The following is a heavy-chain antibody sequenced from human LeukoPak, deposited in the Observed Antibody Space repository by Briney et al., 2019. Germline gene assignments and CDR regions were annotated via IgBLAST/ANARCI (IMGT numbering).Heavy chain of an antibody. D-gene: IGHD3-10*01. CDR1: GFTFSAYS. V-gene: IGHV3-48*01. Sequence: GSLRLSCAASGFTFSAYSVNWVRQAPGKGLEWISYISSSSDTIFYADSVKGRFTVSRDNAKNSLYLQMNSLRAEDTAVYYCAKTALSGNSNWFDSWGQGTLVTVSS. J-gene: IGHJ5*01. CDR2: ISSSSDTI. CDR3: AKTALSGNSNWFDS.